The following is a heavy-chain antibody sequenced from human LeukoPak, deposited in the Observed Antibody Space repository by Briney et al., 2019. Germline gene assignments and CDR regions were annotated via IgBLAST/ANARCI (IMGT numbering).Heavy chain of an antibody. J-gene: IGHJ4*02. Sequence: PSETLSLTCTVSGASISSGGYYWSWVRQDPGRGLEGIGYIYYGGSTYYNPSLKNRITISVDTSKNQFSLELSSVTAADTAVYFCARADGGVRGYYFDYWGQGIMVTVSS. CDR3: ARADGGVRGYYFDY. CDR1: GASISSGGYY. D-gene: IGHD3-10*01. V-gene: IGHV4-31*02. CDR2: IYYGGST.